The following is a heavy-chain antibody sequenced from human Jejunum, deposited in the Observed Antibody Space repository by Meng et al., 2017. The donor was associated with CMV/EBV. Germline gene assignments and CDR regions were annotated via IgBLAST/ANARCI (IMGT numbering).Heavy chain of an antibody. J-gene: IGHJ4*02. CDR3: AHRHRLRDFDY. V-gene: IGHV2-5*02. Sequence: QITFKASCPTLVKPTQTLTLTCTFSGFSLSTSGVGVCWIRQPPGKALEWLALIYWDDDKRYSPSLKNRLTITKDTSKNQVVLTLTNIDPVDTATYYCAHRHRLRDFDYWGQGTLVTVSS. CDR1: GFSLSTSGVG. D-gene: IGHD4-17*01. CDR2: IYWDDDK.